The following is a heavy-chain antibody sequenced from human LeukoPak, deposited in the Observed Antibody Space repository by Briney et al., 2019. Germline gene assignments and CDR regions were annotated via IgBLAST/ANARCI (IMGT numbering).Heavy chain of an antibody. D-gene: IGHD1-26*01. CDR2: ISSSGSTI. V-gene: IGHV3-48*03. CDR1: GFTFRSYE. CDR3: VTEVSGSFPT. Sequence: GGSLRLSCAASGFTFRSYEINWVRQAPGRGRGWVSYISSSGSTIYYADSVKGRFTISRDNAKNSLYLQMNSLRAEDTAVYYCVTEVSGSFPTWGQGTLVTVSS. J-gene: IGHJ4*02.